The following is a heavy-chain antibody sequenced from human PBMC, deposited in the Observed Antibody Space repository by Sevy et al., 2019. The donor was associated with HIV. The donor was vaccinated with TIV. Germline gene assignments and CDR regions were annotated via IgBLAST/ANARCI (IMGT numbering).Heavy chain of an antibody. J-gene: IGHJ4*02. CDR1: GFTFSGSA. V-gene: IGHV3-73*01. CDR3: TRLESSGNEIDY. D-gene: IGHD6-19*01. CDR2: IRSKANSYAT. Sequence: GGCLRLSCAASGFTFSGSAMHWVRQASGKGLEWVGRIRSKANSYATAYAASVKGRFTISRDDSKNTAYLQMNSLKTEDTAVYYCTRLESSGNEIDYWGQGTLVTVSS.